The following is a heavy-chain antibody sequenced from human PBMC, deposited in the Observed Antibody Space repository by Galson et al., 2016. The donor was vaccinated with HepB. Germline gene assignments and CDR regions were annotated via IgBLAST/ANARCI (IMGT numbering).Heavy chain of an antibody. CDR2: IYPDDSDT. J-gene: IGHJ4*02. Sequence: QSGAEVKKPGESLKISCKGSGYSFTNYWIGWVRQMPGKGLEWMGIIYPDDSDTRYSPSFRGQFTISADKSISTANLQWSNLKASDTAMYYCAGHWARGRGVEYCGQGTLGTVPS. V-gene: IGHV5-51*01. CDR3: AGHWARGRGVEY. CDR1: GYSFTNYW. D-gene: IGHD3-16*01.